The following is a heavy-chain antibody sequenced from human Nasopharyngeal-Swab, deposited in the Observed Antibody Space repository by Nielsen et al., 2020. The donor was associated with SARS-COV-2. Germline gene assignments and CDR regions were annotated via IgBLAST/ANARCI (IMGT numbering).Heavy chain of an antibody. V-gene: IGHV3-48*04. Sequence: GGSLRLSCAASGFTFSSYSLNWVRQAPGKGLEWVSFISSSSSTIKYADSVKGRFTISRDNAKNSLYLQMNSLRAEDTAVYYCAKDARGSGSLGCMDVWGQGTTVTVSS. CDR1: GFTFSSYS. D-gene: IGHD3-10*01. CDR3: AKDARGSGSLGCMDV. J-gene: IGHJ6*02. CDR2: ISSSSSTI.